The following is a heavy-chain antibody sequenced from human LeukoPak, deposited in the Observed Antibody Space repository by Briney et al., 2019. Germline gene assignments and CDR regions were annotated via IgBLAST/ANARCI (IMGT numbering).Heavy chain of an antibody. CDR1: GFAFHNFA. D-gene: IGHD3-10*01. CDR2: ITRNSKTI. Sequence: GGSLRLSCAASGFAFHNFAMHWVRHAPGKGLEWVSSITRNSKTIAYADSVKGRFTISRDNAKNSLYLQMNSLRAEDTALYYCAKDTDQWFGELFSAFHIWGQGTMVTVSS. V-gene: IGHV3-9*01. CDR3: AKDTDQWFGELFSAFHI. J-gene: IGHJ3*02.